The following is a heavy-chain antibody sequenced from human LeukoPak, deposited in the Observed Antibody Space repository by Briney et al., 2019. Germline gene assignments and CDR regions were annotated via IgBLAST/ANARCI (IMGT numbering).Heavy chain of an antibody. CDR3: ARHRPPYDSSGYYWFDP. D-gene: IGHD3-22*01. CDR1: GCSISSYY. V-gene: IGHV4-59*08. J-gene: IGHJ5*02. Sequence: SETLSLTCTVSGCSISSYYWSWIRQPPGKGLEWIGYLYYSGSTNYNPSLKSRVTISVDTSKKQFSLKLSSVTAADRAVYHCARHRPPYDSSGYYWFDPWGQGTLVTVSS. CDR2: LYYSGST.